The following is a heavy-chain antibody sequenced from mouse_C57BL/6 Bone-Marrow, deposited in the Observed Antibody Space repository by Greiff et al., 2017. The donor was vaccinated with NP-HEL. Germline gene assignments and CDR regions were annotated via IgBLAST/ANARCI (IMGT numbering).Heavy chain of an antibody. CDR3: ARGVYFDV. J-gene: IGHJ1*03. CDR1: GYTFTSYW. V-gene: IGHV1-50*01. CDR2: IDPSDSYT. Sequence: VQLQQPGAELVKPGASVKLSCKASGYTFTSYWMQWVKQRPGQGLEWIGEIDPSDSYTNYNQKLKGKATLTVDTSSSTAYMQLSSLTSEDSAVYYCARGVYFDVWGTGTTVTVSS.